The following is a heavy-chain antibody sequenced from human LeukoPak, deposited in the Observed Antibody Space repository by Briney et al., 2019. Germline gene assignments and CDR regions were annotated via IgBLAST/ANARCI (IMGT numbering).Heavy chain of an antibody. CDR2: IYSSGST. CDR3: ARADPNASGYFYRFNWFDP. J-gene: IGHJ5*02. Sequence: SETLSLTCTVSGGSMSSYYWNWVRQPPGKGLEWIGNIYSSGSTDYNPSLKSRVTISLDTSKFQFSLRLNSVAAADTAVYYCARADPNASGYFYRFNWFDPWGQGTLVTVSS. CDR1: GGSMSSYY. D-gene: IGHD3-10*01. V-gene: IGHV4-59*01.